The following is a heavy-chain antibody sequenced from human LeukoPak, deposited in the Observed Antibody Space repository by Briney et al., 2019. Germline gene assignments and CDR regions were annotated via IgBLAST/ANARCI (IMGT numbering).Heavy chain of an antibody. CDR1: GYTFTSYD. V-gene: IGHV1-8*01. CDR3: ARGRRGALSGAFDI. CDR2: MNPNSGNT. D-gene: IGHD3-16*02. J-gene: IGHJ3*02. Sequence: ASVKVSCKASGYTFTSYDINWVRQATGQGLEWMGWMNPNSGNTGYAQKFQGRVTMARNTSISTAYMELSSLRSEDTAVYYCARGRRGALSGAFDIWGQGTMVTVSS.